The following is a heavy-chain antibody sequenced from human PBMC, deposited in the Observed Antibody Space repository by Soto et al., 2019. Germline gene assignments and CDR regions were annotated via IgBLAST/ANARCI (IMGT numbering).Heavy chain of an antibody. Sequence: ASVKVSCKASGGTFSSYAISWVRQAPGQGLEWMGGIIPIFGTANYAQKFQGRVTITADESTSTAYMELSSLRSEDTAVYYCARVGRYYYDTSGAAGPWGQGTLVTVS. CDR2: IIPIFGTA. J-gene: IGHJ5*02. CDR1: GGTFSSYA. D-gene: IGHD3-22*01. CDR3: ARVGRYYYDTSGAAGP. V-gene: IGHV1-69*13.